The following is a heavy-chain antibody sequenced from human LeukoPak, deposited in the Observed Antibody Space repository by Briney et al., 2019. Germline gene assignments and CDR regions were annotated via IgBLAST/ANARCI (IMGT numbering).Heavy chain of an antibody. J-gene: IGHJ6*02. V-gene: IGHV3-53*04. CDR3: ASILAYDFWSGYPLLGMDV. Sequence: GGSLRLSCAASGFTVSSNYMSWVRQAPGKGLEWVSVIYSGGSTYYADSVKGRFTISRHNSKNTLYLQMSSLRAEDTAVYYCASILAYDFWSGYPLLGMDVWGQGTTVTVSS. CDR1: GFTVSSNY. CDR2: IYSGGST. D-gene: IGHD3-3*01.